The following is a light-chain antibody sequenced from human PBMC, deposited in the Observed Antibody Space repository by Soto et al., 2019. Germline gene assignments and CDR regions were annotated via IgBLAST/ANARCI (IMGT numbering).Light chain of an antibody. J-gene: IGKJ1*01. Sequence: EIVLTQSPGTLSLSPGERATLSCRATQSVSNYLAWYQQKLGQAPRLLIYDASKRATGIPARFSGSGSGTDFTLTISSLEPEDFAVYYCQQYGSSGTFGQGTKVDIK. CDR1: QSVSNY. CDR2: DAS. V-gene: IGKV3-11*01. CDR3: QQYGSSGT.